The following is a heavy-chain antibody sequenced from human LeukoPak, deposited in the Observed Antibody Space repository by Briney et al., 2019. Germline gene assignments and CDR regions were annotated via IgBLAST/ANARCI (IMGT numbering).Heavy chain of an antibody. CDR1: GGSVSSGTYY. V-gene: IGHV4-61*01. D-gene: IGHD3-10*01. CDR2: IYHSGDS. Sequence: SGTLSLTCSVSGGSVSSGTYYWSWIRQPPGTGLEWIGYIYHSGDSYYNPSLKSRVSMSIDTSKNQFYLKLSSVTAADTAVYYCAPYYSPVNFAYWGQGTLVTVSS. CDR3: APYYSPVNFAY. J-gene: IGHJ4*02.